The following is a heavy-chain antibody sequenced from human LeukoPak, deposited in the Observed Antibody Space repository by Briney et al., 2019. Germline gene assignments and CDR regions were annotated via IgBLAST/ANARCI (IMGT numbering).Heavy chain of an antibody. CDR3: ARVKDDCSSTSCYRLGLFDY. J-gene: IGHJ4*02. CDR2: ISSSGSTI. V-gene: IGHV3-11*01. D-gene: IGHD2-2*01. CDR1: GFTFSDYY. Sequence: PGGSLRLSCAASGFTFSDYYMSWIRPAPGKGLEWVSYISSSGSTIYYADSVKGRFTISRDNAKNSLYLQMNSLRAEDTAVYYCARVKDDCSSTSCYRLGLFDYWGQGTLVTVSS.